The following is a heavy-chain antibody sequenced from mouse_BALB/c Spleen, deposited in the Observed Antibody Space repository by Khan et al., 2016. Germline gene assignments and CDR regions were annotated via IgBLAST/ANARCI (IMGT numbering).Heavy chain of an antibody. CDR2: IRLKSNNYAT. D-gene: IGHD3-1*01. V-gene: IGHV6-6*02. Sequence: EVKLEESGGGLVQPGGSMKLSCVASGFTFSNYWMNWVRQSPEKGLEWVAEIRLKSNNYATHYAESVKGRFTISRDDSNSSVYLQMNNLRAEDTGIYYCTRQLGLAYWGQGTLVTVSA. CDR3: TRQLGLAY. CDR1: GFTFSNYW. J-gene: IGHJ3*01.